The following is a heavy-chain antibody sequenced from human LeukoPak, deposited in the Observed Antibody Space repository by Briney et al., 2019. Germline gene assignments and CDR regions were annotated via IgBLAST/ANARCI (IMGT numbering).Heavy chain of an antibody. V-gene: IGHV3-23*01. CDR2: IHGHDGAT. CDR1: GFIFNKYA. J-gene: IGHJ4*02. CDR3: ARDDAVTGGYLDF. D-gene: IGHD3-10*01. Sequence: GGSQRLSCVTSGFIFNKYAMSWARQTPGKGLEWVARIHGHDGATYYPDSVRGRFTISRDTSKNTVFLQLNNLRAEDTAIYYCARDDAVTGGYLDFWGQGTLVSVSS.